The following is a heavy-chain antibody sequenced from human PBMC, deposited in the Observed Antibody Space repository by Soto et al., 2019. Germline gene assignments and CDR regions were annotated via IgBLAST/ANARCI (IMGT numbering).Heavy chain of an antibody. Sequence: ASVKVSCKASGYTFTSYDINWVRQATGQGLEWMGWMNPNSGNTGYAQKFQGRVTMTRNTSISTAYMELSSLRSEDTAVFYWATHIQLGQLDVFDFWGKGTLDPV. V-gene: IGHV1-8*01. D-gene: IGHD1-1*01. CDR2: MNPNSGNT. CDR1: GYTFTSYD. J-gene: IGHJ3*01. CDR3: ATHIQLGQLDVFDF.